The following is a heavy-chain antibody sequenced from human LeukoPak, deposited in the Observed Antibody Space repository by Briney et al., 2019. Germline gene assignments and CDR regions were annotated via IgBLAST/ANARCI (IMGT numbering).Heavy chain of an antibody. Sequence: GGSLRLSCAASGFTFSSYEMNWVRQAPGKGLEWVSYISSSGSTIYYADSVKGRFTISRDNAKNSLYLQMNSLRAEDTAVYYCARTYYYGSGSLASPLDYWGQGTLVTVSS. CDR1: GFTFSSYE. V-gene: IGHV3-48*03. J-gene: IGHJ4*02. CDR3: ARTYYYGSGSLASPLDY. D-gene: IGHD3-10*01. CDR2: ISSSGSTI.